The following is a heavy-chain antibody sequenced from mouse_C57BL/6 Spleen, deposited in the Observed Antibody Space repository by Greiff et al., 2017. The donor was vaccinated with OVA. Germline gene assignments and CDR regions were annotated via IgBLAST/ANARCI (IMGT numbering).Heavy chain of an antibody. J-gene: IGHJ4*01. CDR3: ARSGRLPCAMDY. CDR2: IDPSDSYT. CDR1: GYTFTSYW. Sequence: VQLQQPGAELVMPGASVKLSCKASGYTFTSYWMHWVKQRPGQGLEWIGEIDPSDSYTNYNQKFKGKSTLTVDKSSSTAYMQLSSLTSEDSAVYYCARSGRLPCAMDYWGQGTSVTVSS. D-gene: IGHD2-2*01. V-gene: IGHV1-69*01.